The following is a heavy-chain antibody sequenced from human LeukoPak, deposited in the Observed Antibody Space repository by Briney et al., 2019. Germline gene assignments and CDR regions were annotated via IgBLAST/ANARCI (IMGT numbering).Heavy chain of an antibody. CDR3: AGIVGATLDQHDAFDI. Sequence: RPGGSLRLSCAASGFTVSSNYMSWVRQALGKGLEWVSVIYSGGSTYYADSVKGRFTISRDNSKNTLYLQMNSLRAEDTAVYYCAGIVGATLDQHDAFDIWGQGTMVTVSS. J-gene: IGHJ3*02. V-gene: IGHV3-53*01. D-gene: IGHD1-26*01. CDR1: GFTVSSNY. CDR2: IYSGGST.